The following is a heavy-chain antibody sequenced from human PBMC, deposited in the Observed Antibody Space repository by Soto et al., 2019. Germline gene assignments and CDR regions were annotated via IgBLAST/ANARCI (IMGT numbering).Heavy chain of an antibody. CDR3: AGMPYTSGLRFDP. V-gene: IGHV4-30-2*01. Sequence: PSETLSLTCNMSGDSYSISTYSWSCMRQPPGKALQWIGFIYQSGVTSYNPSLASRVSISLDRSNNQCSLKLKSVTAADTAVYFCAGMPYTSGLRFDPWGPGTLVTVSS. CDR2: IYQSGVT. CDR1: GDSYSISTYS. J-gene: IGHJ5*02. D-gene: IGHD6-19*01.